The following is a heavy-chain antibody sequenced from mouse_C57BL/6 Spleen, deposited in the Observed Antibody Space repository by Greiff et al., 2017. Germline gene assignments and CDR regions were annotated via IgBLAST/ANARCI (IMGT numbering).Heavy chain of an antibody. CDR2: IYPGNSDT. J-gene: IGHJ3*01. Sequence: VQLQQSGTVLARPGASVKMSCKTSGYTFTSYWMHWVKQRPGQGLEWIGAIYPGNSDTSYNQKFKGKAKLTAVTSASTAYMELSSLTNEDSAVYYCTPYYYGSSFWFAYWGQGTLVTVSA. D-gene: IGHD1-1*01. CDR1: GYTFTSYW. CDR3: TPYYYGSSFWFAY. V-gene: IGHV1-5*01.